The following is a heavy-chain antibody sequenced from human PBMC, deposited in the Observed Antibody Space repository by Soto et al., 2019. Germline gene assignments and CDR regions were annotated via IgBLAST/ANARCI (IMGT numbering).Heavy chain of an antibody. CDR1: GFTFSSYS. V-gene: IGHV3-21*01. CDR3: ASTAIDSSSFFSGV. CDR2: ISSSSSYI. J-gene: IGHJ6*04. Sequence: GGSLRLSCAASGFTFSSYSMNWVRQAPGKGLEWVSSISSSSSYIYYADSVKGRFTISRDNAKNSLYLQMNSLRAEDTAVYYCASTAIDSSSFFSGVWGKGTTVTVSS. D-gene: IGHD5-18*01.